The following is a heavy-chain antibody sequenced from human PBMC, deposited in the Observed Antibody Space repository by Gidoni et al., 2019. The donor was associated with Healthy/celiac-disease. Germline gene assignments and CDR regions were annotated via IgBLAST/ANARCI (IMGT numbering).Heavy chain of an antibody. Sequence: EVQLVESGGGLVKPGGSLRLSCAASGFTFSNAWMSWVRQATGKGLEWVGRIKGKTDGGTTDYAAPVKGRFTISRDDSKNTLYLQMNSLKTEDTAVYYCTMLDDLPFDYWGQGTLVTVSS. CDR3: TMLDDLPFDY. CDR2: IKGKTDGGTT. D-gene: IGHD1-1*01. J-gene: IGHJ4*02. V-gene: IGHV3-15*01. CDR1: GFTFSNAW.